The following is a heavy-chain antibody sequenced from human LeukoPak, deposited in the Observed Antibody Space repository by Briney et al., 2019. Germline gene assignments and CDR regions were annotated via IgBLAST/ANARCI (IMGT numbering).Heavy chain of an antibody. CDR1: RGTFSSYA. CDR2: IIPIFDTA. CDR3: ARVDCSSTSCYGGGWFDP. V-gene: IGHV1-69*05. D-gene: IGHD2-2*01. Sequence: SVKVSCKASRGTFSSYAISWVRQAPGQGLEWMGRIIPIFDTANYAQKFQGRVTITTDESTTTAYMELSSLRSEDTAVYYCARVDCSSTSCYGGGWFDPWGQGTLVTVSS. J-gene: IGHJ5*02.